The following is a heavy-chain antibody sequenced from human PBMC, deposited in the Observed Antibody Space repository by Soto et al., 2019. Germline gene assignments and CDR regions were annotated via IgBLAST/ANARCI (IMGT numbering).Heavy chain of an antibody. V-gene: IGHV4-38-2*01. CDR1: GYSISSGYY. D-gene: IGHD6-13*01. CDR2: IYHSGTS. Sequence: SETLSLTCAVSGYSISSGYYWTWIRQPPGKGLEGVGSIYHSGTSYYNPSLKSRVTISIDTSKNQFSLNLTSVTAADTAVYYCARSLFSSSWYAGSWGQGSMVTVSS. CDR3: ARSLFSSSWYAGS. J-gene: IGHJ5*02.